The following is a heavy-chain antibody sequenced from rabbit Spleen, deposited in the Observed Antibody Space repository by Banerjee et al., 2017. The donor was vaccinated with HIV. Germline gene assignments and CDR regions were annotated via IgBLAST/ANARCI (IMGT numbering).Heavy chain of an antibody. J-gene: IGHJ4*01. D-gene: IGHD4-1*01. V-gene: IGHV1S7*01. CDR2: IDPIFGIA. Sequence: QQLEESGGGLVQPGGSLELSCKASGFDFGRYYMSWVRQAPGKGLEWIGDIDPIFGIAVYASWVNGRFTISNHNAQNTLYLHLNSLTAADTATYFCVREVAGRFGLWGPGTLVTVS. CDR3: VREVAGRFGL. CDR1: GFDFGRYY.